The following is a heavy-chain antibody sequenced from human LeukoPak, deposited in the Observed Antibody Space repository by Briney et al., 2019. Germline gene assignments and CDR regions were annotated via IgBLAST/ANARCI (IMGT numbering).Heavy chain of an antibody. D-gene: IGHD5-12*01. J-gene: IGHJ4*02. CDR1: GGSISSYY. Sequence: SETLSLTCTVSGGSISSYYWGWIRQPPGRGLEWIGSIYYSGSTYYNPSLKSRVTISVDTSKNQFSLKLSSVTAADTAVYYCARDGDSGYDSPFDYWGQGTLVTVSS. CDR2: IYYSGST. CDR3: ARDGDSGYDSPFDY. V-gene: IGHV4-39*02.